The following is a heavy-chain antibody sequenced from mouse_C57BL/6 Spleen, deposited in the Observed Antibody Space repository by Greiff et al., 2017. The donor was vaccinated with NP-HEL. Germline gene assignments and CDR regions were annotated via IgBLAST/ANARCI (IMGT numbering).Heavy chain of an antibody. J-gene: IGHJ1*03. Sequence: QVQLKQSGAELVKPGASVKISCKASGYAFTSYWMNWVKQRPGKGLEWIGQIYPGDGGTNYNGKFKGKATLTADKSSSTAYMQLSSLTSEDSAVYFRARDGNPWHFDVWGTGTTVTVAS. D-gene: IGHD2-1*01. CDR3: ARDGNPWHFDV. V-gene: IGHV1-80*01. CDR2: IYPGDGGT. CDR1: GYAFTSYW.